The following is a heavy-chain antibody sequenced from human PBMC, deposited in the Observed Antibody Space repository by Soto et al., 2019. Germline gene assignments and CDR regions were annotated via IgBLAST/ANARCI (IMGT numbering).Heavy chain of an antibody. Sequence: SVKVSCKASGGTFSSYTISWVRQAPGQGLEWMGRIIPILGIANYAQKFQGRVTITADKSTSTAYMELSSLRSGDTAVYYCARDLGYDILTGYSYYYYYAMDVWGQGTTVTAP. J-gene: IGHJ6*02. D-gene: IGHD3-9*01. V-gene: IGHV1-69*04. CDR2: IIPILGIA. CDR1: GGTFSSYT. CDR3: ARDLGYDILTGYSYYYYYAMDV.